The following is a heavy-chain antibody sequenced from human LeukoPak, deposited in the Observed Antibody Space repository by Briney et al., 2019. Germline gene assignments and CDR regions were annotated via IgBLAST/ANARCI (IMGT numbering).Heavy chain of an antibody. CDR2: IIPIFGPA. CDR3: ATGVPSVGALWY. J-gene: IGHJ4*02. Sequence: SVKVSCKASGGTFSRSAISWVRQAPGQGLEWMGGIIPIFGPADYAQKFQGRVTMTRDMSTSTVYMELSSLRSEDTAVYYCATGVPSVGALWYWGQGTLVTVSS. CDR1: GGTFSRSA. V-gene: IGHV1-69*05. D-gene: IGHD1-26*01.